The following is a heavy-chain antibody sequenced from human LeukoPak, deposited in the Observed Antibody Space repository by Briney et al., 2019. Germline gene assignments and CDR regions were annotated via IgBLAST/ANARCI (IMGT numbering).Heavy chain of an antibody. J-gene: IGHJ4*02. D-gene: IGHD6-19*01. CDR2: INNDGVST. Sequence: SGGSLRLSCATSGFTLSSYWMHWVRQVPGKGLEWLSRINNDGVSTSYADSVKGRFTISRDNAKNTLYLRMNSLRAEDTAIYYCARKPLSGGCGGTIDYWGQGTLVTVSS. CDR3: ARKPLSGGCGGTIDY. V-gene: IGHV3-74*01. CDR1: GFTLSSYW.